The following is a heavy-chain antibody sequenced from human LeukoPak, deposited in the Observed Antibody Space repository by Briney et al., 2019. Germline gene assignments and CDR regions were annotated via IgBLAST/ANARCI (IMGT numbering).Heavy chain of an antibody. V-gene: IGHV3-23*01. CDR2: ISGSGGST. CDR1: GFTFSNYA. CDR3: AQGRLGYSYGAFDH. Sequence: QLGGSLRLSCAASGFTFSNYAMSWVRQAPGKGLEWVSVISGSGGSTNFADSVKGRFTSSRDNSKNTLYLQMHSLRVEDTAVYYCAQGRLGYSYGAFDHWGQGTLVTVSS. J-gene: IGHJ4*02. D-gene: IGHD5-18*01.